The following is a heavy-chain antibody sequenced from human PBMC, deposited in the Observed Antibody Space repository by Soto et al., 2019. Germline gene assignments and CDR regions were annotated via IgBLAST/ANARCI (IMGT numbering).Heavy chain of an antibody. CDR1: GFTFSSYC. CDR2: IKQKGIEK. D-gene: IGHD1-26*01. Sequence: EVQLVESGGGLVQPGGSLKLSCAASGFTFSSYCMHWVRQAPGKGLVWVANIKQKGIEKYYVDSVKGRFTISRDKAKNSVYLQMNSLRTEDTAVYYCARLWPAGERLFDSWGQGTLVTVSS. J-gene: IGHJ4*02. V-gene: IGHV3-7*01. CDR3: ARLWPAGERLFDS.